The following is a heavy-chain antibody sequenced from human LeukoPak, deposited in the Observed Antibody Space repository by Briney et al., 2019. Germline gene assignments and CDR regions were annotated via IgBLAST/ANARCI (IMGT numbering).Heavy chain of an antibody. J-gene: IGHJ6*03. CDR3: ARVPITMVRGVNYYYYYMDV. CDR1: GGSISGGDYY. Sequence: TLSLTCTVSGGSISGGDYYWSWIRQPPGKGLEWIGYIYYSGSTYYNPSLKSRVTISVDTSKNQFSLKLSSVTAADTAVYYCARVPITMVRGVNYYYYYMDVWGKGTTVTVSS. CDR2: IYYSGST. V-gene: IGHV4-30-4*08. D-gene: IGHD3-10*01.